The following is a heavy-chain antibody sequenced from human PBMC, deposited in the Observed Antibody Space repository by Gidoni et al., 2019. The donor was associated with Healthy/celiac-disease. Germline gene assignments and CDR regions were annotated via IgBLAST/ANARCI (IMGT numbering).Heavy chain of an antibody. D-gene: IGHD2-15*01. Sequence: QVQLVQSGAEVKKPGSSVKVSCKASGGTFSSYAISWVRPAPGQGLEWMGGIIPIFGTANYAQKFQGRVTITADEATSTAYMELSSLRSEDTAVYYCARVDCSGGSCYSGYYYYGMDVWGQGTTVTVSS. J-gene: IGHJ6*02. V-gene: IGHV1-69*01. CDR3: ARVDCSGGSCYSGYYYYGMDV. CDR1: GGTFSSYA. CDR2: IIPIFGTA.